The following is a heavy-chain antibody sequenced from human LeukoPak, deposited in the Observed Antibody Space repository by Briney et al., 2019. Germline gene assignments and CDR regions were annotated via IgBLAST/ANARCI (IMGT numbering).Heavy chain of an antibody. J-gene: IGHJ4*02. Sequence: GGSLRLSCAASGFTFSSYDMHWVRQATGKGLEWVSAIGTAGDTYYPGSVKGRFTISRENATNSLYLQMNSLRAGDTAVYYCARADSSFGTGFDYWGQGTLVTVSS. CDR1: GFTFSSYD. V-gene: IGHV3-13*04. CDR2: IGTAGDT. D-gene: IGHD6-6*01. CDR3: ARADSSFGTGFDY.